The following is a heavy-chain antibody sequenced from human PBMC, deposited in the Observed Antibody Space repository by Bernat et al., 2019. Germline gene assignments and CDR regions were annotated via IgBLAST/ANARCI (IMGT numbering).Heavy chain of an antibody. CDR1: GGSISSDS. CDR3: AREKAVWGSCNPHFDY. D-gene: IGHD3-16*01. Sequence: QVQLQESGPGLVKPSETLSLTCTVSGGSISSDSWSWIRQPPGKGLEWIGDFYYSGSTNYNPSLKSRVTISVDTSKSQFSLKLTSVTAADTAVYYCAREKAVWGSCNPHFDYWGQGTLVTVSS. V-gene: IGHV4-59*01. J-gene: IGHJ4*02. CDR2: FYYSGST.